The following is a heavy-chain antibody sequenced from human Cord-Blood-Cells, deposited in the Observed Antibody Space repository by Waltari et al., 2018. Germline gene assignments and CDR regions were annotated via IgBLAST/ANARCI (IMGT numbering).Heavy chain of an antibody. CDR1: GGTFSSYA. J-gene: IGHJ4*02. D-gene: IGHD3-22*01. Sequence: QVQLVQSGAEVKKPGSSVKVSCKASGGTFSSYAISWVRQAPGQGLEWMGGIIPSCGRANYAQKSQGRVTSTAEESTSTAYMELSSLRSEDTAVYYCARRSNYYDSSGYYFDYWGQGTLVTVSS. CDR2: IIPSCGRA. CDR3: ARRSNYYDSSGYYFDY. V-gene: IGHV1-69*01.